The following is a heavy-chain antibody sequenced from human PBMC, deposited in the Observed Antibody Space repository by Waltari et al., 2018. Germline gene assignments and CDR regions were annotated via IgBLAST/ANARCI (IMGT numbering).Heavy chain of an antibody. J-gene: IGHJ2*01. CDR2: INHSGST. V-gene: IGHV4-34*01. D-gene: IGHD3-22*01. CDR3: ARDAWDSSGYYYWYFDL. CDR1: GGSFSGYY. Sequence: QVQLQQWGAGLLKPSETLSLTCAVYGGSFSGYYWSWIRQPPGKGLEWIGEINHSGSTNDSPSLKSRVTISVDTSKNQFALKLSSVTAADTAVYYCARDAWDSSGYYYWYFDLWGRGTLVTVSS.